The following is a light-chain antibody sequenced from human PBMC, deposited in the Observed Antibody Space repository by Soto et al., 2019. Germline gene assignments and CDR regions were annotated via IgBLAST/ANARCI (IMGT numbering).Light chain of an antibody. V-gene: IGLV2-14*03. CDR2: DVS. CDR3: LSKTSTISYV. CDR1: SSDVGGYDF. J-gene: IGLJ1*01. Sequence: QSVPTQPASVSGSPGQSITISCTGPSSDVGGYDFVSWYQHHPGKAPRLMIYDVSHRPSGVSDRFSGSKSGNTASLTISGLQAEDEADYYCLSKTSTISYVFGTGTKVTVL.